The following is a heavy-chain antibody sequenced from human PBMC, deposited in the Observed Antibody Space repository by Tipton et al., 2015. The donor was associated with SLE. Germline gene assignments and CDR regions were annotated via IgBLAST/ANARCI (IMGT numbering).Heavy chain of an antibody. CDR2: INNTGRT. D-gene: IGHD5-12*01. CDR1: DGSIDRYF. J-gene: IGHJ6*02. Sequence: LRLSCTVSDGSIDRYFWNWIRQPPGKGLEWIGYINNTGRTNYNPSLKSRATISVGPSRNQFSLNLNSVTAADTAVYYCARAGGYDYYYSGMDVWGQRTTVTVSS. CDR3: ARAGGYDYYYSGMDV. V-gene: IGHV4-59*01.